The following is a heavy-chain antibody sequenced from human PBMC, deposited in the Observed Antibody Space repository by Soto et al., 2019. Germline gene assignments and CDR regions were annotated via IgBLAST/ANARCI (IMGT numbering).Heavy chain of an antibody. V-gene: IGHV1-69*01. CDR3: ARDRARGGYDGGYYYGMDV. CDR2: IIPIFGTP. J-gene: IGHJ6*02. CDR1: GGTFSNYA. D-gene: IGHD5-12*01. Sequence: QVQLVQSGAEVKKPGSSVKVSCKASGGTFSNYAISWVRQAPGQGLEWMGGIIPIFGTPNYAQKFQGRVTITADESTTTAYMELSSLRSEDTAVYYCARDRARGGYDGGYYYGMDVWGQGTTVTVSS.